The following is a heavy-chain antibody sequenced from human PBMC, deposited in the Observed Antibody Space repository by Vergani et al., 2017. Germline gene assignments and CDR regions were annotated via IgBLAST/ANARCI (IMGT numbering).Heavy chain of an antibody. Sequence: QVQLVESGGGVVQPGRSLRLSCAASGFTFSSYGMHWVRQAPGKGLEWVAVIWYDGSNKYYADSVKGRFTISRDNSKNTLYLQMNSLRAEDTAVYYCAKSDYYDSWAVDYWGQGTLVTVSS. CDR3: AKSDYYDSWAVDY. CDR1: GFTFSSYG. J-gene: IGHJ4*02. V-gene: IGHV3-33*06. CDR2: IWYDGSNK. D-gene: IGHD3-22*01.